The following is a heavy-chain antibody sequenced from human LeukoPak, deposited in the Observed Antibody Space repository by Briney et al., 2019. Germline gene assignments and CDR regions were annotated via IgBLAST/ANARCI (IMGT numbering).Heavy chain of an antibody. CDR3: AGPAWYSSSWYSYYYYMDV. D-gene: IGHD6-13*01. J-gene: IGHJ6*03. V-gene: IGHV4-59*01. CDR2: IYYSGST. CDR1: GGSISSYY. Sequence: SETLSLTCTVSGGSISSYYWSWIRQPPGKGLEWIGYIYYSGSTNYNPSLKSRVTISVDTSKNQFSLKLSSVTAADTAVYYCAGPAWYSSSWYSYYYYMDVWGKGTTVTVSS.